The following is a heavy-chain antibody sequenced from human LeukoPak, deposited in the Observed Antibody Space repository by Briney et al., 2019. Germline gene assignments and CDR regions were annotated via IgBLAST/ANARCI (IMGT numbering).Heavy chain of an antibody. J-gene: IGHJ4*02. CDR3: ARDVGGSGSYFDY. V-gene: IGHV4-39*07. D-gene: IGHD3-10*01. Sequence: PSETLSLTCTVSGGSISSYYWSWIRQPPGKGLEWIGSIYYSGSTYYNPSLKSRVTISVDTSKNQFSLKLSSVTAADTAVYYCARDVGGSGSYFDYWGQGTLVTVSS. CDR2: IYYSGST. CDR1: GGSISSYY.